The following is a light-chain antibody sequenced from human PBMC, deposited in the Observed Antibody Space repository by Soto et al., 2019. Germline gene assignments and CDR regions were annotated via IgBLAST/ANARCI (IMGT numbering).Light chain of an antibody. CDR3: QQYSNSQLT. CDR1: QTITSW. Sequence: DIQMTQSPSTLSASVGDRVTITCRASQTITSWLAWYQQKPGKAPKLLIYTASTLATGVPSRFSGSGFGTEFTLTISGLQPDDFATYYCQQYSNSQLTFGPGTKVDIK. V-gene: IGKV1-5*03. CDR2: TAS. J-gene: IGKJ1*01.